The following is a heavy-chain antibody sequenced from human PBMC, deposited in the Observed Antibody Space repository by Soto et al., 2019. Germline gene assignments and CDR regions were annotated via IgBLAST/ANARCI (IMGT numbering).Heavy chain of an antibody. V-gene: IGHV4-59*01. CDR2: IYYSGST. D-gene: IGHD6-13*01. CDR1: GGSISSYY. Sequence: SETLSLTCTVSGGSISSYYWSWIRQPPGKGLEWIGYIYYSGSTNYNPSLKSRVTISVDTSKNQFSLKLSSVTAADTAVYYCARSYSSLSRQNWFDPWGQGTLVT. CDR3: ARSYSSLSRQNWFDP. J-gene: IGHJ5*02.